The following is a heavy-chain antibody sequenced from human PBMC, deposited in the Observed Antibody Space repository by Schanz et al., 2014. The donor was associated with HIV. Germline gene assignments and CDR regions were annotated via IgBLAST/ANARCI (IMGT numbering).Heavy chain of an antibody. CDR2: MNPNSGNT. CDR3: ARGRYYGSEFDY. J-gene: IGHJ4*02. CDR1: GGTFTNYD. D-gene: IGHD3-10*01. V-gene: IGHV1-8*01. Sequence: QVQLVQSGAEVKKPGSSVKVSCKASGGTFTNYDINWVRQATGQGLEWMGWMNPNSGNTGYAQKFQGRVTMTRKTSISTAYMELSSLRSEDTAFYYCARGRYYGSEFDYWGQGTLVTVSS.